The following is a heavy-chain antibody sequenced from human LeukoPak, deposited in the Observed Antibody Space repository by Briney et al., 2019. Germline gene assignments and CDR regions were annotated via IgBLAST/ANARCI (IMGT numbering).Heavy chain of an antibody. J-gene: IGHJ4*02. Sequence: PGGSLRLSCAASGFTFSSYAMSWVRQALGKGLEWVSAISGSGGSTYYADSVKGRFTISRDNSKNTLYLQMNSLRAEDTAVYYCAKNPPGYSYGRKTPMHYFDYWGQGTLVTVSS. CDR1: GFTFSSYA. V-gene: IGHV3-23*01. CDR2: ISGSGGST. D-gene: IGHD5-18*01. CDR3: AKNPPGYSYGRKTPMHYFDY.